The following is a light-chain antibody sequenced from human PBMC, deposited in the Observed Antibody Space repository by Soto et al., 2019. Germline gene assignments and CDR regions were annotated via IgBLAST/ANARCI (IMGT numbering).Light chain of an antibody. CDR3: QQYDYSRT. CDR1: QSVSES. V-gene: IGKV1-5*01. Sequence: DIQMTQSPSTLSASVGDTVTITCRASQSVSESLACYQVKPGEAPKLQIFDVSNLETGVPSRFSGSGSGTEFSLTIRGLQPDDFATYYCQQYDYSRTFGQGTKVDIK. J-gene: IGKJ1*01. CDR2: DVS.